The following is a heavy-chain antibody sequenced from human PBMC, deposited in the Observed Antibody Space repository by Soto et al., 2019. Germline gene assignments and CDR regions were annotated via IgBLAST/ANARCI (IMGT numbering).Heavy chain of an antibody. J-gene: IGHJ4*02. CDR2: ISGSGGST. CDR3: AKVRDVDIDDY. Sequence: GALRASGAASVFTFTSYAMSWVRQAPGKGLEWVSAISGSGGSTYYADSVKGRFTISRDNSKNTLYLQMNSLRTEDTAVYYCAKVRDVDIDDYWGQGTLVTVSS. CDR1: VFTFTSYA. V-gene: IGHV3-23*01. D-gene: IGHD5-12*01.